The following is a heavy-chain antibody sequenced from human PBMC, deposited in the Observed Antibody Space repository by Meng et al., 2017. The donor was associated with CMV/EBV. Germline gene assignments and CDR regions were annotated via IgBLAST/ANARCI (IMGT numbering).Heavy chain of an antibody. CDR2: ISGSGGST. J-gene: IGHJ4*02. CDR1: GFTLSSYA. V-gene: IGHV3-23*01. CDR3: AKDPISNLPYYFDY. Sequence: GESLKISCAASGFTLSSYAMSWVRQAPGKGLEWVSAISGSGGSTYYADSVKGRFTISRDNSKNTLYLQMNSLRAEDTAVYYCAKDPISNLPYYFDYWGQGTLVTVSS. D-gene: IGHD4/OR15-4a*01.